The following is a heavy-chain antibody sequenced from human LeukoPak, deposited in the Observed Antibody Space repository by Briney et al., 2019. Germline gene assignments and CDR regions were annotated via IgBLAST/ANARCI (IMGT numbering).Heavy chain of an antibody. CDR1: GGSFSGYY. D-gene: IGHD3-3*01. V-gene: IGHV4-34*01. CDR2: INHSGST. Sequence: SETLSLTCAVYGGSFSGYYWSWIRQPPGKGLEWIGEINHSGSTNYNPSLKSRVTISVDTSKNQFSLKLSSVTAADTAVYYCASLNPTIFPDYWGQGTLVTVSS. CDR3: ASLNPTIFPDY. J-gene: IGHJ4*02.